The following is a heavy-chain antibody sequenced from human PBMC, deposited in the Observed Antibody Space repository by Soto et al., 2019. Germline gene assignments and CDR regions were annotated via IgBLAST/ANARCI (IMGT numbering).Heavy chain of an antibody. CDR2: IYHSGST. CDR3: ASGQQLVRNY. J-gene: IGHJ4*02. D-gene: IGHD6-13*01. V-gene: IGHV4-30-2*01. Sequence: QLQLQESGSGLVKPSQTLSLTCAVSGGSISSGGYSWSWIRQPPGKGLEWIGYIYHSGSTYYNPSPKSRVTISVDRSKTQSSLELSSVTAADTAVYYCASGQQLVRNYWGQGTLVTVSS. CDR1: GGSISSGGYS.